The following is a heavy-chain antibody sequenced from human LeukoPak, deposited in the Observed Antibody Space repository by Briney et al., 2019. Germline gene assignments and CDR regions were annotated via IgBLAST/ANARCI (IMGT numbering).Heavy chain of an antibody. CDR3: ARAAAAYDFWSGYYHYFDY. J-gene: IGHJ4*02. V-gene: IGHV4-31*03. Sequence: SETLSLTCTVSGGSINSGGSYWSWIRQHPGKGLEWIGCIYYSWSSYYNPSLKSRVTISVDTSKNQFSLKLSSVTAADTAVYYCARAAAAYDFWSGYYHYFDYWGQGTLVTVSS. D-gene: IGHD3-3*01. CDR2: IYYSWSS. CDR1: GGSINSGGSY.